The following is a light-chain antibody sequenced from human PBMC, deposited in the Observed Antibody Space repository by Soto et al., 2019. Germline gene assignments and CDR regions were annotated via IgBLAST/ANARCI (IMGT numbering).Light chain of an antibody. V-gene: IGKV1D-12*01. CDR3: HQADSFPLT. CDR2: GAS. J-gene: IGKJ4*01. Sequence: DIQMTQSPSSVSASIGDTVTITCRASQDISTLLAWYQQKPGKAPKLLIYGASTLESGVPSRFSGRGSGTDFTLTISSLQPEDFSTYFGHQADSFPLTFGGGTKVEIK. CDR1: QDISTL.